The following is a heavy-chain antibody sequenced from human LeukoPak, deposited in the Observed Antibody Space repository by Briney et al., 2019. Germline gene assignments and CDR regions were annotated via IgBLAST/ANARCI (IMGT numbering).Heavy chain of an antibody. D-gene: IGHD6-19*01. CDR2: INHSGST. Sequence: SETLSLTYAVYGGSFSGYYWSWIRQPPGKGLEWIGEINHSGSTNYNPSLKSRVTISVDTSKNQFSLKLSSVTAAGTAVYYCARAGYSSGWYSYWFDPWGQGTLVTVSS. J-gene: IGHJ5*02. CDR1: GGSFSGYY. V-gene: IGHV4-34*01. CDR3: ARAGYSSGWYSYWFDP.